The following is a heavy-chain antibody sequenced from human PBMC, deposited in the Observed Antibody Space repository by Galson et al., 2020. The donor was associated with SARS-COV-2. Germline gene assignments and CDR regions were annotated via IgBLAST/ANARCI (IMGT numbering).Heavy chain of an antibody. Sequence: SETLSLTCGISGDSVSSNSAAWSWIRQSPSRGLEWLGKTYYRSRWYNEYAISVKSRITINADTSKNQFSLQLRSVTPEDTAVYYCVRSIYWALWSWGQGTLVTVSS. D-gene: IGHD2-8*02. J-gene: IGHJ5*02. CDR2: TYYRSRWYN. V-gene: IGHV6-1*01. CDR3: VRSIYWALWS. CDR1: GDSVSSNSAA.